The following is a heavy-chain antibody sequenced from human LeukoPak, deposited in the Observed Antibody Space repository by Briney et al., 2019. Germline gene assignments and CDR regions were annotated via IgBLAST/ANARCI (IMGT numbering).Heavy chain of an antibody. CDR1: GYTFTSYG. Sequence: ASVKVSCKASGYTFTSYGISWVRQAPGQGLEWMGWISAYNGNTNYAQKLQGRVTMTTDTSTSTAYMELRSLRSDDTAVYYCAREATGEQLSSGAFDIWGQGTMVTVSS. V-gene: IGHV1-18*01. D-gene: IGHD7-27*01. CDR3: AREATGEQLSSGAFDI. J-gene: IGHJ3*02. CDR2: ISAYNGNT.